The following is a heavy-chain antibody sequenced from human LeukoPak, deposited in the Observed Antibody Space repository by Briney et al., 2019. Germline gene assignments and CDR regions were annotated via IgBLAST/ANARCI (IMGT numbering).Heavy chain of an antibody. V-gene: IGHV1-2*02. Sequence: GASVKVSCKASGYTFTGYYMHWVRQAPGQGLEWMGWINPNSGGTNYAQKFQGRVTMTRDTSISTAYMELSRLRSDDTAVYYCAGLGGYDIYYFDYWGQGTLVTVSS. J-gene: IGHJ4*02. CDR1: GYTFTGYY. CDR2: INPNSGGT. CDR3: AGLGGYDIYYFDY. D-gene: IGHD5-12*01.